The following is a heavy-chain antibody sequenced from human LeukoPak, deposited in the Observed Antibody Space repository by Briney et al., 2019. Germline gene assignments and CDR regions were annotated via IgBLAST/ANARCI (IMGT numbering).Heavy chain of an antibody. J-gene: IGHJ4*02. CDR2: INPSGGST. CDR1: GYTFTSYY. V-gene: IGHV1-46*01. Sequence: AASVKVSCKASGYTFTSYYMHWVRQAPGQGLEWMGIINPSGGSTSYAQKFQGRVTMARDTSTSTVYMELSSLRSEDTAVYYCARDCIGCHGFDSWGQGTLVTVSS. CDR3: ARDCIGCHGFDS. D-gene: IGHD1-26*01.